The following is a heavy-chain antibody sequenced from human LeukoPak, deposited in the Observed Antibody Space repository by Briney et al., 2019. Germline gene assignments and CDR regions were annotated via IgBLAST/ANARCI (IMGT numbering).Heavy chain of an antibody. V-gene: IGHV1-2*02. D-gene: IGHD3-22*01. J-gene: IGHJ4*02. CDR1: GYTFTGSY. Sequence: ASVKVSCKASGYTFTGSYMHWVRQAPRQGLEGMGWINPNNGATNYGQKFQGRVTMTWDTSISTAYIELTRLTSDDAAVYFCGRGLEGGKWLDYWGQGALVTVSS. CDR2: INPNNGAT. CDR3: GRGLEGGKWLDY.